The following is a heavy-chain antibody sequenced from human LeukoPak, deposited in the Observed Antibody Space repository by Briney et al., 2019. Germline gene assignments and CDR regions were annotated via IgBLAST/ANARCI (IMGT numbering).Heavy chain of an antibody. V-gene: IGHV3-48*01. Sequence: GGSLILSCAASGFTFSSYSMNWVRQAPGKGLEWVSYISSSSSTIYYADSVKGRFTISRDNAKNSLYLQMNSLRAEDTAVYYCARDLEFTVGPWGQGTLVTVSS. CDR2: ISSSSSTI. CDR3: ARDLEFTVGP. J-gene: IGHJ5*02. CDR1: GFTFSSYS.